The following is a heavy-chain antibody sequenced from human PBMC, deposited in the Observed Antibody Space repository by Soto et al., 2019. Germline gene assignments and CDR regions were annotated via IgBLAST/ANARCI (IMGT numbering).Heavy chain of an antibody. Sequence: SETLSLTFTVSGGSIRSHYWTWFRPPPGKGLEWIGYIYYSGSTNYNPSPKSRVTISVDTSKNQFSLKLSSVTAEDTAVYYCARGXSDFWSGYYIRDVWFDPWGQGTLVTVSS. J-gene: IGHJ5*02. CDR3: ARGXSDFWSGYYIRDVWFDP. CDR1: GGSIRSHY. CDR2: IYYSGST. D-gene: IGHD3-3*01. V-gene: IGHV4-59*11.